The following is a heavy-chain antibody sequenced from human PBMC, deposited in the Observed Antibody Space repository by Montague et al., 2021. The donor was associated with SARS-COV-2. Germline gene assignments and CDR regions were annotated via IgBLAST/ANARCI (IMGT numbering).Heavy chain of an antibody. Sequence: SETLSLTCTVAGDSVSRSYWNWIRQSPGKGLEWIGNIYYYGSVNYNLSLKSRLSISLDTSKNQLSLTLTSVTAADTATYYCARQITMVREPFDSWGQGTLVLVSS. CDR1: GDSVSRSY. D-gene: IGHD3-10*01. J-gene: IGHJ4*02. CDR2: IYYYGSV. V-gene: IGHV4-59*08. CDR3: ARQITMVREPFDS.